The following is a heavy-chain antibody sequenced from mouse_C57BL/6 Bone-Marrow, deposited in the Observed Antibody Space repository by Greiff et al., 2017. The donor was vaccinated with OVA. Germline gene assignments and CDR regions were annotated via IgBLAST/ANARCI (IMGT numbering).Heavy chain of an antibody. CDR3: ARDSNYVWYFDV. CDR2: IDPANGNT. J-gene: IGHJ1*03. Sequence: DVQLQESVAELVRPGASVKLSCTASGFNIKNTYMHWVKQRPEQGLEWIGRIDPANGNTKYDPKFQGKATITADTSSNTAYLHLTSQTSEDTAIYYCARDSNYVWYFDVWGTGTTVTVSS. D-gene: IGHD2-5*01. V-gene: IGHV14-3*01. CDR1: GFNIKNTY.